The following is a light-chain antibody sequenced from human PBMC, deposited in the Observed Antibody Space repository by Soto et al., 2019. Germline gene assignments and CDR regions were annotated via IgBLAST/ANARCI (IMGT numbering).Light chain of an antibody. CDR2: KAS. CDR1: QSISSW. V-gene: IGKV1-5*03. Sequence: DIQMTQSPSTLSASVGDRVTITCRASQSISSWLAWYQQKPGKAPKLLIYKASSLESGVPSRFSGSGSGTEFTLTISSLQPDVFATYSCQQYNSYSRTFGQGTKVEIK. CDR3: QQYNSYSRT. J-gene: IGKJ1*01.